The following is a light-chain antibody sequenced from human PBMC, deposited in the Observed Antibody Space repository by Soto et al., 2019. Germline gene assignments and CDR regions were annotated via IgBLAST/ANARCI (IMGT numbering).Light chain of an antibody. CDR1: QSVGSN. CDR2: GAS. Sequence: EIVMTQSPVTLSVSPGERATLSCRASQSVGSNLAWYQQKPGQAPRLLISGASTRATGIPARFSGSGSGTEFTLTISSLQSEDFAVYYCQQYNNWPRATFGGGTKVDI. CDR3: QQYNNWPRAT. V-gene: IGKV3-15*01. J-gene: IGKJ4*01.